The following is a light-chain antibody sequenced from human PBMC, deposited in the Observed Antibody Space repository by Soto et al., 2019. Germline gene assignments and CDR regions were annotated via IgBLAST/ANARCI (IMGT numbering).Light chain of an antibody. CDR2: VAS. Sequence: EIVLTQPPATLSVSPGETATLSCRASQSVGSAVAWYQHRPGQAPRLLIVVASIRATGVPGRFSGGGSGTEVTLTISGLQSEDFAVYYCQHYINWPPLTFGGGTTVDIK. V-gene: IGKV3-15*01. J-gene: IGKJ4*01. CDR3: QHYINWPPLT. CDR1: QSVGSA.